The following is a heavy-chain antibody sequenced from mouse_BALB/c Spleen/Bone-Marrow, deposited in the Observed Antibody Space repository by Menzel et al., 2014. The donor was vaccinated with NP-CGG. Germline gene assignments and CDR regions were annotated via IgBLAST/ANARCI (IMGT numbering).Heavy chain of an antibody. J-gene: IGHJ2*01. D-gene: IGHD5-1-1*01. CDR3: ARLDHKYGGY. V-gene: IGHV1-14*01. CDR2: INPYNDGT. Sequence: EVKLMDSGPELVKPGASVKMSCKASGYTFTSYVMHWVKQKPGQGLEWIGYINPYNDGTKYNEKFKGKAALTSDKSSSTAYMVLSSLTSEDSAVYYCARLDHKYGGYWGQGTTLTVSS. CDR1: GYTFTSYV.